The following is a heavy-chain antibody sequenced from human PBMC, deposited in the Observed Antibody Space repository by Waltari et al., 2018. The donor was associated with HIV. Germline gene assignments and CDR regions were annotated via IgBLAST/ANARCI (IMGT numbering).Heavy chain of an antibody. CDR1: GDSLSSGRYF. D-gene: IGHD6-13*01. V-gene: IGHV4-39*01. J-gene: IGHJ4*02. CDR3: ASHPQQVIYIDN. CDR2: IYYSGST. Sequence: QLQLQESGPGPVRPSETLSLPCTVSGDSLSSGRYFWGWIRQPPGKGLEWIGNIYYSGSTYYNPSLKSRATISVDTSKNQFSLKLSSVTAADTAVYYCASHPQQVIYIDNWGQGTLVTVSS.